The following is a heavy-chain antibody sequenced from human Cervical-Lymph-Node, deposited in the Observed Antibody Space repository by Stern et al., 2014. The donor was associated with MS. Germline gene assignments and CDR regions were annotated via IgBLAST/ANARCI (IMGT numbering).Heavy chain of an antibody. J-gene: IGHJ4*02. CDR1: GDSFTLYW. Sequence: EVQLVESGAEVKKPGESLKISCKGSGDSFTLYWIGWVRQMPGKGLEWMGIIFPGASDTSYSPYFQGTVTISADKSISTAYLQWSSLKASDAAMYYCAALVRGSYFYWGQGTLVTVSS. CDR3: AALVRGSYFY. V-gene: IGHV5-51*01. D-gene: IGHD1-26*01. CDR2: IFPGASDT.